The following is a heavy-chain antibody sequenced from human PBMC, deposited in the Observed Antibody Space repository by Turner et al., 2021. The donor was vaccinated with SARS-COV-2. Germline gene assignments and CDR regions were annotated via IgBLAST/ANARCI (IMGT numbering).Heavy chain of an antibody. V-gene: IGHV3-30-3*01. CDR1: GFTFSSYA. CDR2: ISYDVSNK. Sequence: QGQLVESVGGVVQPGRSLRLSCAASGFTFSSYAMHWVRQAPGKGLEWVAVISYDVSNKYYADSVKGRITISRDNSKNTLYLQMNSLRAEDTAVYYCARDLVATTQLFDYWGQGTLVTVSS. J-gene: IGHJ4*02. CDR3: ARDLVATTQLFDY. D-gene: IGHD5-12*01.